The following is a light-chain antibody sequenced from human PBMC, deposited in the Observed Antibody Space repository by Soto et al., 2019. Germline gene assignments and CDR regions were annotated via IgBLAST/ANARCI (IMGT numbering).Light chain of an antibody. V-gene: IGKV3-15*01. CDR1: QSVRSN. J-gene: IGKJ3*01. CDR2: GAS. CDR3: QQYHKWPLVT. Sequence: LIIKASQSVRSNLAWYQQKPGQAPRLLIYGASTRATGIPARISGSWSGTEYTLYICSLRSEDVALYCCQQYHKWPLVTFGPGTKADN.